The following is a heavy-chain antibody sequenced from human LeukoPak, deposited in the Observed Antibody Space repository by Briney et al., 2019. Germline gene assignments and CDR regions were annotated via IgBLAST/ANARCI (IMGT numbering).Heavy chain of an antibody. CDR1: GGYISSYY. D-gene: IGHD3-22*01. CDR3: TRDKYYYDSSGSLRFDY. V-gene: IGHV4-59*12. J-gene: IGHJ4*02. CDR2: IYYSGST. Sequence: SETLSLTCTVSGGYISSYYWSWIRQLPGKGLEWIGYIYYSGSTNYNPSLKSRVTISVDTSKNQFSLKLSSVTAADTAVYYCTRDKYYYDSSGSLRFDYWGQGTLVTVSS.